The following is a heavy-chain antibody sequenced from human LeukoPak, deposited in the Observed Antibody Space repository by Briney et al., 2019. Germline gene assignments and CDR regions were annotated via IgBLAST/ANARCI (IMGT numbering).Heavy chain of an antibody. D-gene: IGHD2-2*01. J-gene: IGHJ3*02. CDR3: AKDRCSSTSWLKKGEDAFDI. V-gene: IGHV3-23*01. Sequence: GGSLRLSCAASGFTFSSYAMSWVRQAPGKGLEWVSAISGSGGSTYYADSVKGRFTISRDNSKNTLYLQMNSLRAEATAVYYCAKDRCSSTSWLKKGEDAFDIWGKGTTVTVSS. CDR2: ISGSGGST. CDR1: GFTFSSYA.